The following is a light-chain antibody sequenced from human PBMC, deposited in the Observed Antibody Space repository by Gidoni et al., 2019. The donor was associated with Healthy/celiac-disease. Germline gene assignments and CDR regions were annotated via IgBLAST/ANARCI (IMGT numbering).Light chain of an antibody. CDR2: GAS. Sequence: EIVMTQSPATLSVSPGERATLSGRASQSVSSNLAWYQQKPGQAPRLLIYGASTRATGIPARFSGSGSGTEFTLTISSLQSEDFAVYYCQQYNNWPPYTFGQXTKLEIK. CDR1: QSVSSN. J-gene: IGKJ2*01. CDR3: QQYNNWPPYT. V-gene: IGKV3-15*01.